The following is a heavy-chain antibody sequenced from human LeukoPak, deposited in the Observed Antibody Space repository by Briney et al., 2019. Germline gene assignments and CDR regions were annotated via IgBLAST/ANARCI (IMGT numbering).Heavy chain of an antibody. Sequence: QSGGSLRLSCAASGFTVSSNYMSWVRQAPGKGLEWVSVIYSGGSTYYADSVKGRFTISRDNSKNTLYLQMNSLRAEDTAVYYCARGGYYYGSGSYYFVDYWGQGTLVTVSS. CDR3: ARGGYYYGSGSYYFVDY. J-gene: IGHJ4*02. CDR1: GFTVSSNY. D-gene: IGHD3-10*01. V-gene: IGHV3-53*01. CDR2: IYSGGST.